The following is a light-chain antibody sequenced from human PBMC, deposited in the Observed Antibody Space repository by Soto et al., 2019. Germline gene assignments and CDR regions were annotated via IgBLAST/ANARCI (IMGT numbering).Light chain of an antibody. CDR3: QQYGSSPPIT. V-gene: IGKV3-20*01. CDR2: GAS. J-gene: IGKJ3*01. CDR1: QSVSSSY. Sequence: EIVLTQSPGTLSLSPGERATLSCRASQSVSSSYLAWYQQKPGQAPRLLIYGASSRATGIPDRFSGSGSGTDFTLTISRLETEDFAVYYCQQYGSSPPITFGLGTKVDIK.